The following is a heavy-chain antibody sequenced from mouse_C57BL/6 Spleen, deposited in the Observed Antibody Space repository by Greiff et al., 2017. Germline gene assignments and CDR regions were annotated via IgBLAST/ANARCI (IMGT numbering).Heavy chain of an antibody. CDR3: TRDYYYGSDPYAMDY. CDR1: GYTFTDYE. CDR2: IDPETGGT. V-gene: IGHV1-15*01. Sequence: QVQLQQSGAELVRPGASVTLSCKASGYTFTDYEMHWVKQTPVHGLEWIGAIDPETGGTAYNQKFKGKAILTADKSSSTAYMELRSLTSEDSAVYYGTRDYYYGSDPYAMDYWGQGTSVTVSS. J-gene: IGHJ4*01. D-gene: IGHD1-1*01.